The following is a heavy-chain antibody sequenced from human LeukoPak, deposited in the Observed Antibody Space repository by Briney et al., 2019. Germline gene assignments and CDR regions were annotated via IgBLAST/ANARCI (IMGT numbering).Heavy chain of an antibody. CDR2: IWYDGSKM. J-gene: IGHJ4*02. CDR1: GFTFTSYG. CDR3: ARTTSRYYFDY. V-gene: IGHV3-33*01. D-gene: IGHD1-1*01. Sequence: PGMSLRLSCATSGFTFTSYGFHWVRQAPGKGLEWVAVIWYDGSKMYYADSVKGRFTISRDNAKNSLYLQMNSLRAEDTAVYYCARTTSRYYFDYWGQGTLVTVSS.